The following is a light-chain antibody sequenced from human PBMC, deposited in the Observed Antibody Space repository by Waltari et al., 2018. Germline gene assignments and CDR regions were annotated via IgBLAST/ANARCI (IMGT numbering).Light chain of an antibody. J-gene: IGLJ3*02. CDR3: NTFTTSTTWV. CDR2: DVN. V-gene: IGLV2-14*03. CDR1: RSDIGRYNS. Sequence: QSALTQPASMSGSPGQSITISCTGTRSDIGRYNSFSWYQQHPGKAPKLMIYDVNNRPSGVSNRFSGSKSGNTASLTISGLQAEDEADYYCNTFTTSTTWVFGGGTKLTVL.